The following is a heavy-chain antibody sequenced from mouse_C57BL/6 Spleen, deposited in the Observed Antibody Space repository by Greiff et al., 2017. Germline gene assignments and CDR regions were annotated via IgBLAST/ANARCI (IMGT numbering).Heavy chain of an antibody. V-gene: IGHV2-9-1*01. Sequence: VHLVESGPGLVAPSQSLSITCTVSGFSLTSYAISWVRQPPGKGLEWLGVIWTGGGTNYNSALKSRLSISKDNSKSQVFLKMNSLQTDDTARYYCATHYDYDVDAMDYWGQGTSVTVSS. CDR3: ATHYDYDVDAMDY. J-gene: IGHJ4*01. CDR1: GFSLTSYA. D-gene: IGHD2-4*01. CDR2: IWTGGGT.